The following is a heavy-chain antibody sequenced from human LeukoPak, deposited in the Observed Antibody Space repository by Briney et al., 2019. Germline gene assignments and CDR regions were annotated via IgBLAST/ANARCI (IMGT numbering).Heavy chain of an antibody. CDR2: IIPIFGTA. Sequence: GASVKVSCKASRGTFSSYAISWVRQAPGQGLEWMGRIIPIFGTANYAQKFQGRVTITTDESTSTAYMELSSLRSEDTAVYYCARDRPDYYDSSGYRLAHWGQGTLVTVSS. CDR1: RGTFSSYA. J-gene: IGHJ4*02. CDR3: ARDRPDYYDSSGYRLAH. V-gene: IGHV1-69*05. D-gene: IGHD3-22*01.